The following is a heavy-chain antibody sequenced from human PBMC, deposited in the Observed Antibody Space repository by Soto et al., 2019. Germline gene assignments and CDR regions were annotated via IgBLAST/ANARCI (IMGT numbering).Heavy chain of an antibody. CDR1: GFTFSSYW. Sequence: GGSLRLSCVASGFTFSSYWMSWVRQAPGKGLEWVANIKHSGSEKNYVDSVKGRFTISRDNAKNSLYLQMNSLRAEDTAVYYCARTTYSDYWGQGTLVTVSS. J-gene: IGHJ4*02. CDR2: IKHSGSEK. CDR3: ARTTYSDY. V-gene: IGHV3-7*01.